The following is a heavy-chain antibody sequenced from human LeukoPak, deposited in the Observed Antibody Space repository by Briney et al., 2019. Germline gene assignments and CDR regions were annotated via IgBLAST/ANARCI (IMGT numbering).Heavy chain of an antibody. D-gene: IGHD1-26*01. CDR1: IFTFSNYW. CDR3: VADSGNRSGGDF. V-gene: IGHV3-74*01. Sequence: GGSLRLSCAGSIFTFSNYWIHWVRQVPGKGLLWVAGINSAGAGIVYADSVEGRFTISRDNAKNTVYLQMNSLRPEGTAVYYCVADSGNRSGGDFWGQGALVTVSS. CDR2: INSAGAGI. J-gene: IGHJ4*02.